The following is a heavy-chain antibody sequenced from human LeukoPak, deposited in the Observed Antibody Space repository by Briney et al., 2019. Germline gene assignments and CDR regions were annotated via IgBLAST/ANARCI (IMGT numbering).Heavy chain of an antibody. D-gene: IGHD3-22*01. CDR3: ARELYYDSSGYYSLGY. CDR1: GFTFSSYS. CDR2: ISSSSSYI. Sequence: PGGSLRLSCAASGFTFSSYSMNWVRQAPGKGLEWVSSISSSSSYIYYADSVKGRFTISRDNAKNSLYLQMNSLRDEDTAVYYCARELYYDSSGYYSLGYWGQGTLVTVSS. V-gene: IGHV3-21*01. J-gene: IGHJ4*02.